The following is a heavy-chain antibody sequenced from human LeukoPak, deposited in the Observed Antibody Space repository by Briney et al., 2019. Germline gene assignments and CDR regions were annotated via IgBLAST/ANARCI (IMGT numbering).Heavy chain of an antibody. CDR3: ARGRSRKPTIDY. V-gene: IGHV4-34*01. J-gene: IGHJ4*02. CDR1: GGSFSNYY. Sequence: SETLSLTCAVYGGSFSNYYWSWIRQPPGKGLEWIGEINHSGSTNYNPSLKSRVTISVDTSKKQFSLKLSSVTAADTAVYYCARGRSRKPTIDYWGQGTLVTVSS. CDR2: INHSGST. D-gene: IGHD1-14*01.